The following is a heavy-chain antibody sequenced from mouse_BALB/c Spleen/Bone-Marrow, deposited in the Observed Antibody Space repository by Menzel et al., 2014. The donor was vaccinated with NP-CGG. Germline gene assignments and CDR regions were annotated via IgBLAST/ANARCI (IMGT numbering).Heavy chain of an antibody. J-gene: IGHJ2*01. CDR3: ARGNGYHFDY. V-gene: IGHV3-8*02. CDR2: ISYSGNA. Sequence: EVQLQQSGPRLVKPSQPLSLPCSVTGDSITSSYWNWIRKFPGNKLEYMGYISYSGNAYYNPSLKSRISLTRDTSKNQYYLQLNSVTTEDTATYFCARGNGYHFDYWGQGTTLTVSS. CDR1: GDSITSSY. D-gene: IGHD1-2*01.